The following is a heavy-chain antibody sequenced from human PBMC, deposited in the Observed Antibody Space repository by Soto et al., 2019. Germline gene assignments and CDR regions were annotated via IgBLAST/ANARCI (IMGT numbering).Heavy chain of an antibody. J-gene: IGHJ6*02. CDR1: GFTFSDYT. CDR3: ARDRISRTTGNYYYGMDV. D-gene: IGHD1-7*01. Sequence: QVHVVESGGGVVQPGKSVRLSCAASGFTFSDYTFHWVRQAPGKGLDWVAVISFDGNNQSYTDSVKGRFTVSRDESKDTVTWLMNSLRPEDTAVYYCARDRISRTTGNYYYGMDVWGQGTTVTVS. V-gene: IGHV3-30-3*01. CDR2: ISFDGNNQ.